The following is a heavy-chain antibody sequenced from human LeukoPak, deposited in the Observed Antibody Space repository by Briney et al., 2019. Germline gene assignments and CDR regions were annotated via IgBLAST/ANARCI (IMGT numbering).Heavy chain of an antibody. J-gene: IGHJ6*02. CDR1: GFSFSTHS. CDR3: VRDDTGTDQNYYGMDV. V-gene: IGHV3-48*01. D-gene: IGHD1/OR15-1a*01. Sequence: GGSLRLSCAGSGFSFSTHSMNWVRQAPGKGLEWVSYISSGGSTIYYADSVKGRFIISRDNAKKSLYLHMDSLRAEDTAVYYCVRDDTGTDQNYYGMDVWGQGTTVTVSS. CDR2: ISSGGSTI.